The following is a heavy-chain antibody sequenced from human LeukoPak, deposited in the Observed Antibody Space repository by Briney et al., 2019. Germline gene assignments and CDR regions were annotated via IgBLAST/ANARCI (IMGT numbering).Heavy chain of an antibody. CDR3: ARGLTIHTIDY. Sequence: SEALSLTCTVSGGSVSSGSYYWSWIRQPPGKGLEWIGYIYYSGSTNYNPSLKSRVTISVDTSKNQFSLKLSSVAAADTAVYYCARGLTIHTIDYWGQGTLVTVSS. V-gene: IGHV4-61*01. CDR2: IYYSGST. J-gene: IGHJ4*02. D-gene: IGHD3-3*01. CDR1: GGSVSSGSYY.